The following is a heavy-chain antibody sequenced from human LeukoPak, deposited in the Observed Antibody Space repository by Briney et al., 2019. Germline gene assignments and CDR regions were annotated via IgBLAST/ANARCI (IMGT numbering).Heavy chain of an antibody. CDR2: IIPIFGTA. D-gene: IGHD3-3*01. CDR3: ARGPNYDFWSGYTYYMDV. V-gene: IGHV1-69*13. Sequence: GASVKASCKASGGTFSSYAISWVRQAPGQGLEWMGGIIPIFGTANYAQKFQGRVTITADESTSTAYMELSSLRSEDTAVYYCARGPNYDFWSGYTYYMDVWGKGTTVTVSS. J-gene: IGHJ6*03. CDR1: GGTFSSYA.